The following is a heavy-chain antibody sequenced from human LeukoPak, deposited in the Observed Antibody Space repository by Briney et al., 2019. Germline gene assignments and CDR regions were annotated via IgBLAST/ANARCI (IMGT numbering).Heavy chain of an antibody. CDR2: LSGSGGST. CDR1: GFTFSSYA. D-gene: IGHD1-26*01. CDR3: AKGPETAGSYPNWFDP. J-gene: IGHJ5*02. V-gene: IGHV3-23*01. Sequence: GGSLRPSCAASGFTFSSYAMSWVRQAPGKGLEWVSGLSGSGGSTYYADSVKGRFTISRDNSKNTLYLQMNSLRAEDTAVYYCAKGPETAGSYPNWFDPWGQGTLVTVSS.